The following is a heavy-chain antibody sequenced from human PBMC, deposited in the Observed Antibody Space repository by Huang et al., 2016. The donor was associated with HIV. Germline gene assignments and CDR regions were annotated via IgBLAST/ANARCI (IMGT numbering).Heavy chain of an antibody. CDR2: IYYSGNT. J-gene: IGHJ6*02. CDR3: ARHGRVAGHYYNNMDV. D-gene: IGHD6-19*01. V-gene: IGHV4-39*01. Sequence: LQLQESGPGLVKSSETLSLICTVSGCSISSSSYYWGWIRQPPGKGPEWIGSIYYSGNTYYNPPLTSRVTISVDTSKNQFSLKVNSVTAADTAVYYCARHGRVAGHYYNNMDVWGRGTTVTVSS. CDR1: GCSISSSSYY.